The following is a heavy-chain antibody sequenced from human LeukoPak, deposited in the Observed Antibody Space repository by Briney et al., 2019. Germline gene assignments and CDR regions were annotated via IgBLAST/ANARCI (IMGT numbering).Heavy chain of an antibody. J-gene: IGHJ6*04. CDR3: TTDGRRYGSGSPTRHYYYGMDV. Sequence: GGSLRLSCAASGFTFSNAWMSWVRQAPGKGLEWVGRIKSKTDGGTTDYAAPVKGRFTISRDDSKNTLYLQMNSLKTEDTAVYYCTTDGRRYGSGSPTRHYYYGMDVWGKGTTVTVSS. D-gene: IGHD3-10*01. V-gene: IGHV3-15*01. CDR2: IKSKTDGGTT. CDR1: GFTFSNAW.